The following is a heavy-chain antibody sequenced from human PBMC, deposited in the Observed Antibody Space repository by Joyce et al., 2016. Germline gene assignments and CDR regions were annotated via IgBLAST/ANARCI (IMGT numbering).Heavy chain of an antibody. CDR3: AREGFCDGGSCFFY. CDR1: GGSMRSYY. Sequence: QVQLQESGPGLVKPSETLSLTCNVSGGSMRSYYWSWIRQPAGKGLEWIGRSYGSGSTDYSPSLKGRVTMSVDTSKNQLSLRLTSVSAADTAIYFCAREGFCDGGSCFFYWGQGILVTVSS. CDR2: SYGSGST. J-gene: IGHJ4*02. V-gene: IGHV4-4*07. D-gene: IGHD2-15*01.